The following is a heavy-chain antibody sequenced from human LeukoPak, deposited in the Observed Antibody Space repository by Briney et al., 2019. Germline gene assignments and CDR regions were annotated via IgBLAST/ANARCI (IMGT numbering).Heavy chain of an antibody. J-gene: IGHJ4*02. Sequence: GGSLRLSCAASGFTFSSYAMHWVRQAPGKGLEWVAVISYDGSNKYYADSVKGRFTISRDNSKNTLYLQINSLRAEDTAVYYCAKSYSSSWEPTYFDYWGQGTLVTVSS. V-gene: IGHV3-30*01. CDR3: AKSYSSSWEPTYFDY. CDR1: GFTFSSYA. CDR2: ISYDGSNK. D-gene: IGHD6-13*01.